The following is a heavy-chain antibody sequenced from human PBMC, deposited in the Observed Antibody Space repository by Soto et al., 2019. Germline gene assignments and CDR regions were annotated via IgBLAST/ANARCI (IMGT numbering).Heavy chain of an antibody. Sequence: ETLSLSCAASGFTFSSYDMHWVRQATGKGLEWVSAIGTAGDPYYPGSVKGRFTISRENAKNSLYLQMNSLRAGDTAVYYCARGRYCSGGSCYSDAFDIWGQGTMVTVSS. V-gene: IGHV3-13*05. D-gene: IGHD2-15*01. CDR1: GFTFSSYD. CDR3: ARGRYCSGGSCYSDAFDI. J-gene: IGHJ3*02. CDR2: IGTAGDP.